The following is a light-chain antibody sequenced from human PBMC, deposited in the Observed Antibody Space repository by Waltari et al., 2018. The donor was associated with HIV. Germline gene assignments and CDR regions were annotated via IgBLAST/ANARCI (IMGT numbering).Light chain of an antibody. Sequence: QSVLTQPPSVSAAPGQKVTISCSGSSSNIGNNYVSWYQQLPGTATKHLNYDKNKRPSGIPDRFSGSKSGTSATLGITGLQTGDEADYYCGTWDSSLNAWVFGGGTKLTVL. J-gene: IGLJ3*02. CDR2: DKN. CDR1: SSNIGNNY. V-gene: IGLV1-51*01. CDR3: GTWDSSLNAWV.